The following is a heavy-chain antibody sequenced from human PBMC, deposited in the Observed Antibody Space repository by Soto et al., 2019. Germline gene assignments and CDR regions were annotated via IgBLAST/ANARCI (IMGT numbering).Heavy chain of an antibody. CDR1: GFTFSSYA. J-gene: IGHJ4*02. Sequence: QVQLVESGGGVVQPGRSLRLSCAASGFTFSSYAMHWVRQAPGKGLEWVAVISYDGSNKYYADSVKDRFTISRDNSKNTLYMQMNSLRAEDTAVYYCARGRRTHELLDYWGQGTLVTVSS. CDR3: ARGRRTHELLDY. CDR2: ISYDGSNK. V-gene: IGHV3-30-3*01. D-gene: IGHD1-1*01.